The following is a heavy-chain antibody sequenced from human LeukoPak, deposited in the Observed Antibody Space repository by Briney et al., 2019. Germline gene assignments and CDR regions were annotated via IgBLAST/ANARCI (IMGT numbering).Heavy chain of an antibody. CDR1: GFTFSSYS. D-gene: IGHD3-3*01. J-gene: IGHJ4*02. CDR2: IKEDGSEK. Sequence: GGSLRLSCAASGFTFSSYSMNWVRQAPGKGLEWVANIKEDGSEKYYVGSVKGRFTISRDNAKNSLYLQMNSLRAEDTAVYYCARDLYYDFWSGYSLWGQGTLVTVSS. CDR3: ARDLYYDFWSGYSL. V-gene: IGHV3-7*01.